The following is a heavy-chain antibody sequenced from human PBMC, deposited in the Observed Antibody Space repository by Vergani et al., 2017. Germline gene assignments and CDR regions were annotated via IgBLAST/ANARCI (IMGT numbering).Heavy chain of an antibody. CDR2: IYSGGST. V-gene: IGHV3-53*02. Sequence: EVQLVETGGGLIQPGGSLRLSCAASGFTVSSNYMGWVRQAPGKGLEWVSVIYSGGSTYYADSVKGRFTISRDNSKNTLYLQMNSLRAEDTAVYYCARESADHIGPIGYFDYWGQGTLVTVSS. CDR1: GFTVSSNY. J-gene: IGHJ4*02. CDR3: ARESADHIGPIGYFDY. D-gene: IGHD3/OR15-3a*01.